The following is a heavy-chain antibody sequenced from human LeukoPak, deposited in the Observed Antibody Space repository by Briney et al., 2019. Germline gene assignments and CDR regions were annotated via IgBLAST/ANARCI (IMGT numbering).Heavy chain of an antibody. CDR1: GGTFSSYA. V-gene: IGHV1-2*02. Sequence: GASVKVSCKASGGTFSSYAISWVRQAPGQGLEWMGWINPNSGGTNYAQKFQGRVTMTRDTSISTAYMELSRLRSDDTAVYYCARVLGYCSGGSCYKDNDYWGQGTLVTVSS. CDR3: ARVLGYCSGGSCYKDNDY. CDR2: INPNSGGT. J-gene: IGHJ4*02. D-gene: IGHD2-15*01.